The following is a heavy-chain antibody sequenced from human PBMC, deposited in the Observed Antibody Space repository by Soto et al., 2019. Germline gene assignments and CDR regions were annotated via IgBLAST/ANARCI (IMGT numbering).Heavy chain of an antibody. CDR3: ARSQYSGYDWYYFDY. V-gene: IGHV3-7*01. CDR1: GFTFSSYW. J-gene: IGHJ4*02. Sequence: GGALRLSCAASGFTFSSYWMSWVRQAPGKGLEWVANIKQDGSEKYYVDSVKGRFTISRDNAKNSLYLQMNSLRAEDTAVYYCARSQYSGYDWYYFDYWGQGTLVTVSS. CDR2: IKQDGSEK. D-gene: IGHD5-12*01.